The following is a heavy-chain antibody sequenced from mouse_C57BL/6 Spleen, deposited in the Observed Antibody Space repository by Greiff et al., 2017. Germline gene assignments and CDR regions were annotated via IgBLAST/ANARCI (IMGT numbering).Heavy chain of an antibody. CDR2: ISSGGSYT. V-gene: IGHV5-6*01. D-gene: IGHD2-4*01. Sequence: EVMLVESGGDLVKPGGSLKLSCAASGFTFSSYGMSWVRQTPDKRLEWVATISSGGSYTYYPDSVKGRFTLSRDNAKNTLYLQMSSLKTEDTAMYYCARPPYDYDAYYYAMDYWGQGTSVTVSS. CDR1: GFTFSSYG. J-gene: IGHJ4*01. CDR3: ARPPYDYDAYYYAMDY.